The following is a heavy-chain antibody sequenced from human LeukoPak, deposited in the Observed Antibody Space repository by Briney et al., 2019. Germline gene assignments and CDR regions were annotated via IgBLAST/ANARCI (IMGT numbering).Heavy chain of an antibody. J-gene: IGHJ6*03. D-gene: IGHD3-10*01. V-gene: IGHV4-39*07. CDR2: IHYSGST. Sequence: SETLSLTCTVSGGSISSSSYYWGWIRQPPGKGLEWIGSIHYSGSTNYNPSLKSRVTISVDTSKNQFSLKLSSVTAADTAVYYCARVEEGYGSGRRENYYYYYVDVWGKGTTVTISS. CDR1: GGSISSSSYY. CDR3: ARVEEGYGSGRRENYYYYYVDV.